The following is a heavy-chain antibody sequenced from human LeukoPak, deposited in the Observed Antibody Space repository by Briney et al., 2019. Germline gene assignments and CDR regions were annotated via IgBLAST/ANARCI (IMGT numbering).Heavy chain of an antibody. CDR3: ARGYGYCSGGSCSYFDY. D-gene: IGHD2-15*01. CDR1: GFTFDDYG. CDR2: INWDGGST. Sequence: GGSLRLSCAASGFTFDDYGMSWVRQARGKGLEWVSGINWDGGSTGYADSVKARFTISRDNAKNSLYLQMNSLRAEDTALYYCARGYGYCSGGSCSYFDYWGQGTLVTVSS. V-gene: IGHV3-20*04. J-gene: IGHJ4*02.